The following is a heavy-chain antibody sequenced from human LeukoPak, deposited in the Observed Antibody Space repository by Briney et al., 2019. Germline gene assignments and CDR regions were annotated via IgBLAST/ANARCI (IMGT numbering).Heavy chain of an antibody. CDR1: GYTLTSYD. D-gene: IGHD3-10*01. V-gene: IGHV1-46*01. J-gene: IGHJ4*02. CDR3: ARAHRVLPDY. CDR2: INPSGGST. Sequence: ASVKVSCKASGYTLTSYDITWVRQAPGQGLEWMGIINPSGGSTSYAQKFQGRVTMTRDTSTSTVYMELSSLRSEDTAVYYCARAHRVLPDYWGQGTLVTVSS.